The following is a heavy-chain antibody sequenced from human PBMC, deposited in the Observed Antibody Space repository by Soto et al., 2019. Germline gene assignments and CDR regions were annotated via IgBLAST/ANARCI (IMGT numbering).Heavy chain of an antibody. CDR2: MNHNSGNT. CDR3: ARGQGLQYSFDY. Sequence: ASVTVSCKASGYTFTSYDIHWVRQATGQGLEWMGWMNHNSGNTGYAQKFQGRVTMTRNTSISTAYMELSRLRSEDTAVYYCARGQGLQYSFDYWGQGTLVTVSS. V-gene: IGHV1-8*01. CDR1: GYTFTSYD. D-gene: IGHD4-4*01. J-gene: IGHJ4*02.